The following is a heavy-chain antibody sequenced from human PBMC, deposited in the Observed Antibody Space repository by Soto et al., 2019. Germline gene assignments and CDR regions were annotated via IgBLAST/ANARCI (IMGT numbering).Heavy chain of an antibody. CDR1: GGTFSSYT. Sequence: QVQLVHSGAEVKKPGSSVKVSCKASGGTFSSYTISWVRQAPGQGLEWMGRIIPILGIAKYAQKFQGRVTITADKSTSTASMEPRSLRSADTAVYYCASIAVADVACAIWGQGTMVTVSS. D-gene: IGHD6-19*01. J-gene: IGHJ3*02. V-gene: IGHV1-69*02. CDR2: IIPILGIA. CDR3: ASIAVADVACAI.